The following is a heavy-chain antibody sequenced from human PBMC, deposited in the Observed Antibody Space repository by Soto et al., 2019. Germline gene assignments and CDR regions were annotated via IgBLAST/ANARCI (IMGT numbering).Heavy chain of an antibody. V-gene: IGHV4-39*01. CDR3: ARLEGLTTIPYYFDF. CDR2: IYYRGNT. J-gene: IGHJ4*02. CDR1: GDSINSDKYY. D-gene: IGHD2-21*02. Sequence: QLQESGPGLVKPSETLSLTCSVSGDSINSDKYYWGWIRQPPGKGLEWIGSIYYRGNTYYNPSLQTRVTISLDKSKSKFSLRLNSVTAADSAVYFCARLEGLTTIPYYFDFWGQGAQVTVSS.